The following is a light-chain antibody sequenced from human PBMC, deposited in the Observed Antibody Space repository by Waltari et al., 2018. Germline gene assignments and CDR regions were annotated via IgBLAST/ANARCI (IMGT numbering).Light chain of an antibody. CDR2: DAS. Sequence: EIVLTQSPATLSFSPGERATLSCRASQSVSSYLAWYQQKPGQAPRLLIYDASNRATGIPARFSGSGSGTDFTLTISSLEPEDFAVYYCQQRSNGGYFFGQGTRLEIK. J-gene: IGKJ5*01. V-gene: IGKV3-11*01. CDR1: QSVSSY. CDR3: QQRSNGGYF.